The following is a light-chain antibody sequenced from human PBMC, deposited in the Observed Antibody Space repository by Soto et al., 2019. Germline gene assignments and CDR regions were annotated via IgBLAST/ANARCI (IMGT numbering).Light chain of an antibody. J-gene: IGLJ3*02. CDR2: EVS. Sequence: QSALTQPASVSGSPGQSITSSCSGTSSDVGNYNLVSWYQHSPGKAPKLMIFEVSERPSGVSNRFSGSKSGNTASLTISGLQAEDEADYYCCSYAGNSWVFGGGTKVTVL. CDR3: CSYAGNSWV. V-gene: IGLV2-23*02. CDR1: SSDVGNYNL.